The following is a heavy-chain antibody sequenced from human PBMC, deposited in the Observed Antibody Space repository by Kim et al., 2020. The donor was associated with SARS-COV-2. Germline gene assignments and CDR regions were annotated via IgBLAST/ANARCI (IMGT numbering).Heavy chain of an antibody. J-gene: IGHJ5*02. Sequence: PSPKSRVTISVDTSKNQFSLKLSSVTAADTAVYYCARGWAGTTDNNWFDPWGQGTLVTVSS. V-gene: IGHV4-39*07. CDR3: ARGWAGTTDNNWFDP. D-gene: IGHD1-1*01.